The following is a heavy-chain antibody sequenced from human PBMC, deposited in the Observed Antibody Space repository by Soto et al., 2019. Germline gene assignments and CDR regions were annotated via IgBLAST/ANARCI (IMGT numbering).Heavy chain of an antibody. CDR1: GGSISSYY. Sequence: SETLSLTCTVSGGSISSYYWSWIRQPPGKGLEWIGYIYYSGSTNYNPSLKSRVTISVDTSKNQFSLKLSSVTAADTAVYYCVLDPSGAYYFDYWGQGTLVPVSS. D-gene: IGHD4-17*01. CDR3: VLDPSGAYYFDY. J-gene: IGHJ4*02. V-gene: IGHV4-59*01. CDR2: IYYSGST.